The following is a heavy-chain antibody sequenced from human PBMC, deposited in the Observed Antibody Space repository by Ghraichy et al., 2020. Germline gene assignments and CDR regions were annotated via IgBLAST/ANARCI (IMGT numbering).Heavy chain of an antibody. J-gene: IGHJ4*02. CDR1: GFTFNNYA. Sequence: GGSLRLSCAVSGFTFNNYAMSWVRQAPGKGLEWVSAINGNGANTYYADSVKGRFTISRDSFKNTLYLQMNSLRAEDTALYYCAKGGDMTSVTPWDYWGQGTLVTVYS. V-gene: IGHV3-23*01. D-gene: IGHD4-17*01. CDR2: INGNGANT. CDR3: AKGGDMTSVTPWDY.